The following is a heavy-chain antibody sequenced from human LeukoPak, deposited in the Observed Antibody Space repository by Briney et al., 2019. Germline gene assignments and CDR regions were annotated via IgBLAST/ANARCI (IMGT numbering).Heavy chain of an antibody. CDR1: GFTFSNYA. D-gene: IGHD3-16*01. Sequence: GGSLRLSCAASGFTFSNYAMNWVRQAPGRGLEWVANIDQSGGRNNYVDSVKGRFTISRDNAKNSLFLEMSSLRADDTAVYFCARDVEGGTFDIWGQGTTVTVSS. CDR2: IDQSGGRN. J-gene: IGHJ3*02. V-gene: IGHV3-7*05. CDR3: ARDVEGGTFDI.